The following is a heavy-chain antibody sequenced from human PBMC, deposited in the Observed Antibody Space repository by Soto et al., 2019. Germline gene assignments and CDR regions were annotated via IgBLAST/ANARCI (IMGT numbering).Heavy chain of an antibody. CDR2: VNPILSMS. CDR1: GGTFSSYA. J-gene: IGHJ4*02. CDR3: ATSYGSGYRAFDY. Sequence: SVKVSCKASGGTFSSYAVSWVRQAPGLGLEWMGRVNPILSMSNYAQKFQGRVTMTADKSTSTAYMELRSLRSEDTAFYYCATSYGSGYRAFDYWGQGALVT. D-gene: IGHD3-10*01. V-gene: IGHV1-69*04.